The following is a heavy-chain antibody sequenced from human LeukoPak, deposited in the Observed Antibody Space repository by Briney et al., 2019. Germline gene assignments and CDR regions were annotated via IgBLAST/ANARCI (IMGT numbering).Heavy chain of an antibody. CDR1: GYTFTGYY. Sequence: ASVKVSCKASGYTFTGYYMHWVRQAPGQGLEWMGWINPNSGGTNYAQKFQGRVTLTRDTSNSTAYMELSRLTSDDTAVYYCARLRGYCSSTSCRGVYFDYWGQGTLVTVSS. J-gene: IGHJ4*02. CDR2: INPNSGGT. CDR3: ARLRGYCSSTSCRGVYFDY. V-gene: IGHV1-2*02. D-gene: IGHD2-2*01.